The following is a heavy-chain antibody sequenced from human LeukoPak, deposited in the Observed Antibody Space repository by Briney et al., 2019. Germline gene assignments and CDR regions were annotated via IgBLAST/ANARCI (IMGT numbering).Heavy chain of an antibody. D-gene: IGHD3-10*01. Sequence: ASVKVSCKASGYTFTGYYMHWVRQAPGQGLEWMGWINPNSGGTNYAQKFQGRVTMTEDTSTDTAYMELSSLRSEDTAVYYCATGLRGAPDYWGQGTLVTVSS. J-gene: IGHJ4*02. CDR2: INPNSGGT. V-gene: IGHV1-2*02. CDR3: ATGLRGAPDY. CDR1: GYTFTGYY.